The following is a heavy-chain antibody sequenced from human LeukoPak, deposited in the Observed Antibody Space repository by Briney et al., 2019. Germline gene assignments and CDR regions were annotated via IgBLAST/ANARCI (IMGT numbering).Heavy chain of an antibody. CDR2: IYYSGST. D-gene: IGHD2-2*01. CDR3: ARSPGGCSSTSCSNWFDP. V-gene: IGHV4-39*07. Sequence: SETLSLTCTVSGGFISSWSYYWGWVRQPPGKGLEWIGCIYYSGSTYYNPSHKSRVTISVDTSKNQFSLELSSVTAADTAVYYCARSPGGCSSTSCSNWFDPWGQGTLVTVSS. CDR1: GGFISSWSYY. J-gene: IGHJ5*02.